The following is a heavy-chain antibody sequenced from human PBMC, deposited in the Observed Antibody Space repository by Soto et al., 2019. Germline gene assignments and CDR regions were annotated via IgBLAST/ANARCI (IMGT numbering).Heavy chain of an antibody. Sequence: PSETLSLTCAVSGGSSSSSNWWIWVRQPPGKGLEWIGEIYHSGSTNYNPSLKSRVTISVDKSKNQFSLELSSVTAADTAVYYCAREVYGYSSSWYLGYDVYFDYWGQGTLVTVSS. D-gene: IGHD6-13*01. CDR2: IYHSGST. CDR3: AREVYGYSSSWYLGYDVYFDY. CDR1: GGSSSSSNW. J-gene: IGHJ4*02. V-gene: IGHV4-4*02.